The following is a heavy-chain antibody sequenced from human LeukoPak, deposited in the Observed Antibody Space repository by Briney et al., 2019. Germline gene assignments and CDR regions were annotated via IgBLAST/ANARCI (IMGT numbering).Heavy chain of an antibody. CDR3: ARITYYDFWSAYYYYMDV. CDR2: IKQDGSEK. CDR1: GFTFSSYW. Sequence: GGSLRLSCAASGFTFSSYWMSWVRQAPGKGLEWVANIKQDGSEKYYVDSVKGRFTISRDNAKNSLYLQMNSLRAEDTAVYYCARITYYDFWSAYYYYMDVWGKGTTVTISS. V-gene: IGHV3-7*01. J-gene: IGHJ6*03. D-gene: IGHD3-3*01.